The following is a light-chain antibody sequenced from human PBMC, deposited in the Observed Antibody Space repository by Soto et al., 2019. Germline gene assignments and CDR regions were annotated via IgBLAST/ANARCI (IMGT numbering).Light chain of an antibody. Sequence: DIRLTQSPASLSASGGDRVTITCRASDNIGSNLHWYQHQTGTAPKLLIYAASSLQGGVPSRLSGSGYGTQFTLTISGLQTEDFATYYCQQSYKILTFGGGTWVDI. CDR2: AAS. CDR1: DNIGSN. V-gene: IGKV1-39*01. J-gene: IGKJ4*01. CDR3: QQSYKILT.